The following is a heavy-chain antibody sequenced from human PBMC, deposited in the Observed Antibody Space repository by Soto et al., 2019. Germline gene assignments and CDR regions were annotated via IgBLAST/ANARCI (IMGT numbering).Heavy chain of an antibody. J-gene: IGHJ2*01. CDR2: ISYSGTI. CDR3: ARVI. V-gene: IGHV4-59*02. Sequence: SETLSLTCTVSGASVNNDYWTWIRQSAGKGLECIGYISYSGTINYNPSFSSRVSMSLDTSKNQFYLRLSSVAAADTAFYYCARVIGGR. CDR1: GASVNNDY.